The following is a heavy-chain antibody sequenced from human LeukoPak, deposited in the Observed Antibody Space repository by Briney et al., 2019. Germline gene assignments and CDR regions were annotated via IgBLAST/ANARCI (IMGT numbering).Heavy chain of an antibody. CDR1: GFTFSSHW. J-gene: IGHJ4*02. V-gene: IGHV3-74*01. CDR3: ARGMLLLCAIDY. D-gene: IGHD2-8*01. CDR2: IHTDGTNT. Sequence: GGSLRLSCAASGFTFSSHWMHWVRQAPGKGLVWVSRIHTDGTNTNYADSVKGRFTISRDNAKNTVYLQMNSLTAEDTAVYYCARGMLLLCAIDYWGQGTLVTVSS.